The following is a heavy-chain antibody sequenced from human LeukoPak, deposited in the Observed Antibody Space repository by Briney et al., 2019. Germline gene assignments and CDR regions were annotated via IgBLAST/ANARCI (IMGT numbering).Heavy chain of an antibody. CDR2: ISSSSSYI. V-gene: IGHV3-21*01. CDR1: GFTLNSYS. CDR3: ARLHDYGELRVWFDP. D-gene: IGHD4-17*01. Sequence: GSLRLPFSGSGFTLNSYSINLVRQAPGKGLELVSSISSSSSYIYYADSVKGRFTISRDNAKNSLYLQMNSLRAEDTAVYRCARLHDYGELRVWFDPWGQGTLVTVSS. J-gene: IGHJ5*02.